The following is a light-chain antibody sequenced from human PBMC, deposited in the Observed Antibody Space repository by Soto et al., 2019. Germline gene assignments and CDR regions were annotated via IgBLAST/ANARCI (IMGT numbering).Light chain of an antibody. J-gene: IGLJ3*02. Sequence: QSVLTQSSSASASLGSSVKLTCTLSSGHSSYIIAWHQQQPGKAPRYLMKLEGSGSYNKGSGVPDRFSGSSSGADRYLTISHLQSEDEADYYCETWDSNTHWVFGGGTQLTVL. V-gene: IGLV4-60*03. CDR3: ETWDSNTHWV. CDR1: SGHSSYI. CDR2: LEGSGSY.